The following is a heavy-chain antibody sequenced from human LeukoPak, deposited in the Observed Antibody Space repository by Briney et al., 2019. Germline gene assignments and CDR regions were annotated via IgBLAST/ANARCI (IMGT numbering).Heavy chain of an antibody. CDR2: IKQDGSEK. J-gene: IGHJ3*02. D-gene: IGHD1-20*01. CDR3: ASGNWNDRAFDI. CDR1: GFTFSSYA. V-gene: IGHV3-7*01. Sequence: GGSLRLSCAASGFTFSSYAMNWVRQAPGKGLERVANIKQDGSEKYYVDSVKGRFTISRDNAKNSLYLQMNSLRAEDTAVYYCASGNWNDRAFDIWGQGTMVAVSS.